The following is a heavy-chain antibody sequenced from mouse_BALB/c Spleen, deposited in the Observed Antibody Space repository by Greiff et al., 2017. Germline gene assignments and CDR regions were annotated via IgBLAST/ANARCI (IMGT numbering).Heavy chain of an antibody. CDR1: GFAFSSYD. V-gene: IGHV5-12-1*01. CDR3: ARHGRGRGAMDD. Sequence: EVMLVESGGGLVKPGGSLKLSCAASGFAFSSYDMSWVRQTPEKRLEWVAYISSGGGSTYYPDTVKGRFTISRDNAKNTLYLQMSSLKSEDTAMYYGARHGRGRGAMDDWGQGTSVTVSS. CDR2: ISSGGGST. J-gene: IGHJ4*01. D-gene: IGHD3-3*01.